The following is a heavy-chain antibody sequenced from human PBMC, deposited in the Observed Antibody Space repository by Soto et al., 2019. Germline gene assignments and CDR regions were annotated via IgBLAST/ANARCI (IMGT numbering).Heavy chain of an antibody. Sequence: SETLSLTCTVSGGSISSSSYYWGWIRQPPGKGLEWIGSIYYSGSTYYNPSLKSRVTISVDTSKNQFSLKLSSVTAADTAVYYCARHKSGSYPDYWGQGTLVTVSS. CDR3: ARHKSGSYPDY. CDR2: IYYSGST. V-gene: IGHV4-39*01. J-gene: IGHJ4*02. D-gene: IGHD1-26*01. CDR1: GGSISSSSYY.